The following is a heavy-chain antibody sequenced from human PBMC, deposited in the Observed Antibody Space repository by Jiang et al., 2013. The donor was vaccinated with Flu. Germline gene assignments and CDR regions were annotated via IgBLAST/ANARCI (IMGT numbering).Heavy chain of an antibody. Sequence: VQLVESGGGLVQPGGSLRLSCAASGFTFSNFWMHWVRQAPGKGLVWVSRINRDGSNTNYADSVKGRFTISRDNAKNTLYLQMNSLRGEDTAVYYCARGGWQGFSGYFDLWGRGTLVTVSS. J-gene: IGHJ2*01. CDR1: GFTFSNFW. V-gene: IGHV3-74*01. D-gene: IGHD6-19*01. CDR2: INRDGSNT. CDR3: ARGGWQGFSGYFDL.